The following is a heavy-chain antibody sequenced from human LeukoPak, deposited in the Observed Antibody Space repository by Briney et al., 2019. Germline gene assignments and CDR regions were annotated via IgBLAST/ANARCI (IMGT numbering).Heavy chain of an antibody. Sequence: GGSLRLSCAASGFTFSSYAMSWVRQAPGKGLEWVSAISGSGGSTYYADSVKGRFTISRDNSKNTLYLQMNSLRAEDTAVYYCAKRTYLIGYSYGPYYFDYWGQGTLVTVSS. CDR3: AKRTYLIGYSYGPYYFDY. CDR2: ISGSGGST. CDR1: GFTFSSYA. J-gene: IGHJ4*02. D-gene: IGHD5-18*01. V-gene: IGHV3-23*01.